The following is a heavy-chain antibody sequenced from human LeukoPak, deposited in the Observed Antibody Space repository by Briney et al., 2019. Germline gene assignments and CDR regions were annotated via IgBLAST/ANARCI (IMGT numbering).Heavy chain of an antibody. J-gene: IGHJ4*02. D-gene: IGHD2-21*02. V-gene: IGHV3-23*01. Sequence: HPGGSLGLSCAASGSTFSGYALTWVTQPPGKGREWVSSISSRGANTYYADSVKGRFTIARDNSKNTLYLQMSSLRAEDTAVYYCAKRDRPCSGDCSAPYYFDYWGQGTLVTVSS. CDR3: AKRDRPCSGDCSAPYYFDY. CDR2: ISSRGANT. CDR1: GSTFSGYA.